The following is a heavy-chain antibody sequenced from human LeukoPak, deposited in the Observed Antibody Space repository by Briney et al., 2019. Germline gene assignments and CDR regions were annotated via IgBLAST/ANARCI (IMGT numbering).Heavy chain of an antibody. J-gene: IGHJ4*02. CDR3: DTRRSLYGDYDFFDS. D-gene: IGHD4-17*01. CDR2: TSYYGSYE. CDR1: GFTLSKYG. Sequence: GALRLSCTASGFTLSKYGMHWVRQAPGKGLGWVAVTSYYGSYEYYADSVKGRFTISRDSSKNTMYLQMNDLRTEDTAVCTKDTRRSLYGDYDFFDSWGQGTLVTVSS. V-gene: IGHV3-30*03.